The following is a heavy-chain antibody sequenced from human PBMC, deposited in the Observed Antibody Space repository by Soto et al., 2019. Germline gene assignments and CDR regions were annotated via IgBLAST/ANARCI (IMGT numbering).Heavy chain of an antibody. V-gene: IGHV3-11*06. CDR3: ARVDVAAAGYFDY. J-gene: IGHJ4*02. CDR1: GFTFSDYY. D-gene: IGHD6-13*01. CDR2: ISSSSSYT. Sequence: GGSLRLSCAASGFTFSDYYMSWIRQAPGKGLEWVSYISSSSSYTNYADSVKGPFTISRDNAKNSLYLQMNSLRAEDTAVYYCARVDVAAAGYFDYWGQGTLVTVSS.